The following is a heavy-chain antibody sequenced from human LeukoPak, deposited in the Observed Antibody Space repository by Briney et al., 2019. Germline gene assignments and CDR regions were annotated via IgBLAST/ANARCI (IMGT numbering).Heavy chain of an antibody. J-gene: IGHJ6*03. D-gene: IGHD3-10*01. V-gene: IGHV4-59*01. CDR2: IYYSGST. CDR3: ARVPRVRGVIHYYMDV. Sequence: PSETLSLTCSASGDSISDYYWSWIRQPPGKGLEWIGYIYYSGSTNYNSSLKSRVTISLDTSKNHFSLTLTSVTTADTAVYYCARVPRVRGVIHYYMDVWGKGTTVTVSS. CDR1: GDSISDYY.